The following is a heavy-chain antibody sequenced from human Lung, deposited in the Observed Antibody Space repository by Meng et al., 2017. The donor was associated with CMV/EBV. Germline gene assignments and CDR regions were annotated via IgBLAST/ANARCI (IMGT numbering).Heavy chain of an antibody. J-gene: IGHJ4*02. D-gene: IGHD5-18*01. CDR3: ARDRPAMAYYFDY. Sequence: SLKISXAASGFTFSDYYMSWIRQAPGKGLEWVSYISSSGGTIYYADSVKGRFTISRDNAKNSLYLQMNSLRAKDTAVYYCARDRPAMAYYFDYWGQGTXVTVSS. CDR1: GFTFSDYY. V-gene: IGHV3-11*01. CDR2: ISSSGGTI.